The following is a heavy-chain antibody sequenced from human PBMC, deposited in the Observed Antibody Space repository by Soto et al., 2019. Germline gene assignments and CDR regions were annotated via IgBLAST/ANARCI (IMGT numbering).Heavy chain of an antibody. Sequence: EVQLLESGGGLVQPGGSLRLSCAASGFTLSSYAMSWVCQAPGKGLEGVSIISGSDDSTYYADSVKGRFTISRDNSKNTLYLQIDSLRAEDTAIYYCAKDLLTTGIMVDSWGQGTLVTVSS. CDR3: AKDLLTTGIMVDS. J-gene: IGHJ4*02. CDR1: GFTLSSYA. D-gene: IGHD4-17*01. V-gene: IGHV3-23*01. CDR2: ISGSDDST.